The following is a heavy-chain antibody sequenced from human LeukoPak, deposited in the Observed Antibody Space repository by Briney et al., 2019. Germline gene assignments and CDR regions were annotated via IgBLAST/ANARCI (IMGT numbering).Heavy chain of an antibody. D-gene: IGHD2-15*01. CDR1: GFTFSSYG. Sequence: PGGSLRVSCAASGFTFSSYGMSWVRQAPGKGLEWVSHISGSGSSIYSADSVKGRFTISRDNSKNTLYLQMNSLKTEDTAVYYCATDLVVAYAFDIWGQGTMVTVSS. CDR3: ATDLVVAYAFDI. V-gene: IGHV3-23*01. J-gene: IGHJ3*02. CDR2: ISGSGSSI.